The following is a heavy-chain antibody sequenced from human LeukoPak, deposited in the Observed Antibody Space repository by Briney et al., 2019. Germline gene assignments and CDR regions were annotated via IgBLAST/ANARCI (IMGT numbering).Heavy chain of an antibody. CDR2: VGNSDNHK. D-gene: IGHD2-8*01. CDR1: GFRVGGYY. CDR3: AREQWYRFDN. V-gene: IGHV3-11*01. J-gene: IGHJ4*02. Sequence: GGSLRLSCAASGFRVGGYYTSWIRQAPGKGLEWVAVVGNSDNHKDHADSVKGRFTISRDDAKNSVYLQMNSLRVEDTATYYCAREQWYRFDNWGQGALVTVSS.